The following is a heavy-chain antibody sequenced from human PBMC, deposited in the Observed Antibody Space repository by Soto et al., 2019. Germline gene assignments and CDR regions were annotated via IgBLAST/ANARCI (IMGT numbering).Heavy chain of an antibody. J-gene: IGHJ6*02. CDR1: GGSISSGDYY. Sequence: PSETLSLTCTVSGGSISSGDYYWSWIRQPPGKGLEWIGYIYYSGSTYYNPSLKSRVTISVDTSKNQFSLKLSSVTAADTAVYYCARDKPVYYYDSSALEGMDVWGQGTTVTVSS. CDR3: ARDKPVYYYDSSALEGMDV. D-gene: IGHD3-22*01. V-gene: IGHV4-30-4*01. CDR2: IYYSGST.